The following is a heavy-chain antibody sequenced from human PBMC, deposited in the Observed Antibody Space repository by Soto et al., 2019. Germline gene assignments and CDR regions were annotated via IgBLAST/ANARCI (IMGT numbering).Heavy chain of an antibody. CDR1: GFSLSTSGVG. J-gene: IGHJ6*03. Sequence: QITLKDPAPTLVKPTQTLTLTSTFSGFSLSTSGVGVGWIRQPPGKALEWLALIYWDDDKRYRPYLKSRLTITQETSKNTVVLTRANMDPVDTATYYCAHIPGSGSTSPGGYYMDVWGKGTTVTVSS. CDR3: AHIPGSGSTSPGGYYMDV. V-gene: IGHV2-5*02. CDR2: IYWDDDK. D-gene: IGHD3-10*01.